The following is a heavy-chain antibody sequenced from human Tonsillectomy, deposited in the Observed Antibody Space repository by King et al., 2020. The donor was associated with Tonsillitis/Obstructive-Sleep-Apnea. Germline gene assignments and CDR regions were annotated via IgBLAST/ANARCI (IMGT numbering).Heavy chain of an antibody. CDR3: AKTGDYVWGTYRPTGYYGLDV. V-gene: IGHV5-10-1*03. CDR1: GYSFTTYW. Sequence: VQLVESGAEVKKPGESLRISCTGSGYSFTTYWINWVRQMPGKGLEWMGRIDPSDSYINYSPSFQGHVIISADKSISTAYLQWSSLKASDTAMYYCAKTGDYVWGTYRPTGYYGLDVWGQGTTVTVSS. D-gene: IGHD3-16*02. CDR2: IDPSDSYI. J-gene: IGHJ6*02.